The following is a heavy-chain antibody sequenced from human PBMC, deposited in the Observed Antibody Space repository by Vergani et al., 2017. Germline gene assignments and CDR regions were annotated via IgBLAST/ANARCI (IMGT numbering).Heavy chain of an antibody. J-gene: IGHJ6*03. CDR1: GGAVNSGSNF. Sequence: QVQLPESGPGLLTPSQTLSLTCSVSGGAVNSGSNFWTWIRQPAGKGLEWIGRTSTDGSTNYNPSLKSRVTVSVDTSKTQISLRLTSVTAEDTAVYYCARETVVTSWDGYRFHYMDVWGKGTTVTVSS. D-gene: IGHD3-16*02. CDR3: ARETVVTSWDGYRFHYMDV. V-gene: IGHV4-61*02. CDR2: TSTDGST.